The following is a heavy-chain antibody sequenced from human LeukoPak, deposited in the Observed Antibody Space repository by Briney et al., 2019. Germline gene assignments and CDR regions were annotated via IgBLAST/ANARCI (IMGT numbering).Heavy chain of an antibody. J-gene: IGHJ4*02. Sequence: GGSLRLSCAASGFTFSNAWMSWVRQAPGKGLEWVGRIKSKTDGGTTDYAAPVKGRFTISRDDSKNTLYLQMNSLRSEDTAVYYCAGGYSSSWSFDYWGQGTLVTVSS. CDR3: AGGYSSSWSFDY. D-gene: IGHD6-13*01. CDR1: GFTFSNAW. V-gene: IGHV3-15*01. CDR2: IKSKTDGGTT.